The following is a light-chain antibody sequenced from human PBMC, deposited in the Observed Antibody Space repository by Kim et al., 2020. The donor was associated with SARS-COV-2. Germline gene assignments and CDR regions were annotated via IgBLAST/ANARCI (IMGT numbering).Light chain of an antibody. Sequence: PGQRVTISCSGSSSNIGSNYVYWYQQLPGTAPKLLIYRNNQRPSGVPDRFSGSKSGTSASLAISGLRSEDEADYYCAAWDDSLSVLFGGGTKVTVL. V-gene: IGLV1-47*01. CDR1: SSNIGSNY. CDR3: AAWDDSLSVL. J-gene: IGLJ2*01. CDR2: RNN.